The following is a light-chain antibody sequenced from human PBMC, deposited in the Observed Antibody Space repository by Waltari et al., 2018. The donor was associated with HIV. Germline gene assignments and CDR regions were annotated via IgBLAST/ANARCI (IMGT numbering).Light chain of an antibody. CDR3: AAWDDSLNGWV. V-gene: IGLV1-44*01. Sequence: QSVLTQPPSASGTPGQRVTISCTGSSSTTGSHTVNWYQQLPGTAPKLLIYSNNQRPSGVPDRFSGSKSGTSASLAISGLQSEDEADYYCAAWDDSLNGWVFGGGTKLTVL. CDR2: SNN. CDR1: SSTTGSHT. J-gene: IGLJ3*02.